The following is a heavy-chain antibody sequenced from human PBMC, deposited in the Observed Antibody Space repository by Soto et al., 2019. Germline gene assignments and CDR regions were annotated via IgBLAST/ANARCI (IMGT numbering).Heavy chain of an antibody. V-gene: IGHV3-33*01. D-gene: IGHD3-10*01. J-gene: IGHJ4*02. CDR2: IWHDGMNK. Sequence: QVQLVESGGGVVQPERSLTLSCAASGFTFSSYGMHWIRQAPGKGLEWVAVIWHDGMNKYYADSVRGRLTISRDNSKNTLYLHMNSLRAEDMAVYYCARDRGSDDPIDYWGQGTLVTVSS. CDR3: ARDRGSDDPIDY. CDR1: GFTFSSYG.